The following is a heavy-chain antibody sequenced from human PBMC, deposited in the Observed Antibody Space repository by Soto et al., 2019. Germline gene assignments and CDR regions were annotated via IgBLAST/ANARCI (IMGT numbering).Heavy chain of an antibody. D-gene: IGHD4-17*01. CDR2: IYSGGST. CDR3: AREGADYGDYWVDY. Sequence: EVQLVESGGGLVQPGGSLRLSCAASGFTVSSNCMSWVRQAPGKGLEWVSVIYSGGSTYYADSVKGRFTISRDNSKNTLYLQMNSLRAEDTAVYYCAREGADYGDYWVDYWGQGTLVTVSS. CDR1: GFTVSSNC. J-gene: IGHJ4*02. V-gene: IGHV3-66*01.